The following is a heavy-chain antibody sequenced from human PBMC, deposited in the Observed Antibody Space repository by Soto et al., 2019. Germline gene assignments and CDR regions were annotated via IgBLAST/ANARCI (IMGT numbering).Heavy chain of an antibody. Sequence: GGSLRLSCAASGFTFSNAWMNWVRQAPGKGLEWVGRIKSKTDGGTTDYAAPVKGRFTISRDDSKNTLYLQMNSLKTEDTAVYYCTTGEYSSSSGSYYYYYYGMDVWGQGTTVTVSS. CDR1: GFTFSNAW. CDR3: TTGEYSSSSGSYYYYYYGMDV. D-gene: IGHD6-13*01. J-gene: IGHJ6*02. V-gene: IGHV3-15*07. CDR2: IKSKTDGGTT.